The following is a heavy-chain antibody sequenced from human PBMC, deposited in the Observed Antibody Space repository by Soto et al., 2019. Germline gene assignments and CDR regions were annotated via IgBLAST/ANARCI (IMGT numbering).Heavy chain of an antibody. CDR3: AKALRYFDWLLPGENQEYFQH. V-gene: IGHV3-30*18. D-gene: IGHD3-9*01. CDR1: GFTFSSYG. J-gene: IGHJ1*01. Sequence: QVQLVESGGGVVQPGRSLRLSCAASGFTFSSYGMHWVRQAPGKGLEWVAVISYDGSNKYYADSVKGRFTISRDNSKNTLYLQMNSLRAEDTAVYYCAKALRYFDWLLPGENQEYFQHWGQGTLVTVSS. CDR2: ISYDGSNK.